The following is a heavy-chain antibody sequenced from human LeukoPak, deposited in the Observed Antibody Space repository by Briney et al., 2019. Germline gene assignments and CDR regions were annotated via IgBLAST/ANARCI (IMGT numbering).Heavy chain of an antibody. CDR1: GYAINIDYS. CDR2: ISPKGIT. CDR3: ASCSSTSCLN. Sequence: SETLSLTCFVSGYAINIDYSWGWIRQSPGKGLEWIGVISPKGITYYNPSLRGRVTISEDTSKNQFSLNLRSMTAADTAVYYCASCSSTSCLNWGQGTLVTVSS. J-gene: IGHJ4*02. D-gene: IGHD2-2*01. V-gene: IGHV4-38-2*01.